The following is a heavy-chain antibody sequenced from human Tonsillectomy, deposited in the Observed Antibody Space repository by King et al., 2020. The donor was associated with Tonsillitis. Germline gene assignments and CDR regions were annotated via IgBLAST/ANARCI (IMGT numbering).Heavy chain of an antibody. CDR2: IYYTGST. D-gene: IGHD3-3*01. CDR3: ARSAGSLWSGPTTDYFDY. J-gene: IGHJ4*02. Sequence: VQLQESGPGLVKPSETLSLTCTVSGGSISSYYWSWIRQPPGKGLEWIGYIYYTGSTNYNPSLKSRVTISVDTSKNQFSLKLSSVTAADTAVYYCARSAGSLWSGPTTDYFDYWGQGTLVTVSS. V-gene: IGHV4-59*01. CDR1: GGSISSYY.